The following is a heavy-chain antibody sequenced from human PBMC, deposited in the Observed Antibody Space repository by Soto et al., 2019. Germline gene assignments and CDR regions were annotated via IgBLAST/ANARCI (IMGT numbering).Heavy chain of an antibody. CDR2: IYPGDSDT. V-gene: IGHV5-51*01. D-gene: IGHD1-26*01. CDR1: GYRFATYW. J-gene: IGHJ4*02. CDR3: ARLGGIVDTGTWIQ. Sequence: ESLKISFKASGYRFATYWIGWVRQSPGKGPEWMAIIYPGDSDTRENPSFQGQVTIPADKSSNTVHLQWRSLKASDTAIYYCARLGGIVDTGTWIQWGQGTPVTVSS.